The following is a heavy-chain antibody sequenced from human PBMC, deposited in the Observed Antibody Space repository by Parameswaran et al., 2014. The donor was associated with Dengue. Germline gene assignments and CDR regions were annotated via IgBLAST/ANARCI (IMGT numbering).Heavy chain of an antibody. CDR3: ARPVDSSDRDTAFDI. CDR2: IYPGDSES. Sequence: VRQMPGRPGVDGSIYPGDSESRYSPSFQGQVTFSADKSFTTAYLQWSSLKASDTARYYCARPVDSSDRDTAFDIWGQGTMVTVSS. D-gene: IGHD6-19*01. V-gene: IGHV5-51*01. J-gene: IGHJ3*02.